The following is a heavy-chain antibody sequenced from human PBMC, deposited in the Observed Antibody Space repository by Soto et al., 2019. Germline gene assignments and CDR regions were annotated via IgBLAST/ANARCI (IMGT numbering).Heavy chain of an antibody. J-gene: IGHJ4*02. V-gene: IGHV3-9*01. CDR3: AKTIGYCSGGSCFLPDY. CDR2: ISWNSGSI. D-gene: IGHD2-15*01. CDR1: GFTFDDYA. Sequence: GGSLRLSCAASGFTFDDYAMHWVRQAPGKGLEWVSGISWNSGSIGYADSVKGRFTISRDNAKNSLYLQMNSLRAEDTALYYCAKTIGYCSGGSCFLPDYWGQGTLVTVSS.